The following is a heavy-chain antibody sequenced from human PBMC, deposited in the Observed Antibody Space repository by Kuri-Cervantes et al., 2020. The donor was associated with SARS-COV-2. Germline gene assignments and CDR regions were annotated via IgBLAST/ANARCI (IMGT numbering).Heavy chain of an antibody. D-gene: IGHD5-18*01. Sequence: GGSLRLSCTASGFTFSDYYMTWIRQAPGKGLEWLSYISSSGSTIYYADSVKGRFIISRDNARNSVYLQMNSLRAEDTAVYYCASLTWIELWFRNGYFDYWGQGTLVTVSS. CDR3: ASLTWIELWFRNGYFDY. CDR2: ISSSGSTI. CDR1: GFTFSDYY. V-gene: IGHV3-11*04. J-gene: IGHJ4*02.